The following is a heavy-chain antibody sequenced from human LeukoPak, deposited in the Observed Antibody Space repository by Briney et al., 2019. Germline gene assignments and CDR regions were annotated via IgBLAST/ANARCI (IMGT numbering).Heavy chain of an antibody. J-gene: IGHJ6*02. V-gene: IGHV3-43*02. D-gene: IGHD5-18*01. Sequence: GGSLRLSCAASGFTLGPYAMHWVRQRPGKGLEWVAHINADGGRTFYADSVEGRFTISRDNSKDSLYLQMNSLTTDDTALYYCGTWAIYHSLDVWGQGTTVTVSS. CDR3: GTWAIYHSLDV. CDR2: INADGGRT. CDR1: GFTLGPYA.